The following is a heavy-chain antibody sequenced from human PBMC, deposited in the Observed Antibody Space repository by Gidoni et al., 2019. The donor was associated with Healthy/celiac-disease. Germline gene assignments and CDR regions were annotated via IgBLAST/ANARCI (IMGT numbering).Heavy chain of an antibody. CDR1: GFTFGDYA. J-gene: IGHJ6*02. V-gene: IGHV3-49*05. CDR3: TRVRQGGYYNPYYYYGMDV. CDR2: IRSKAYGGTT. Sequence: EVQLVESGGGLVKPGRSLRLSCTASGFTFGDYAMSWFRQAPGKGLEWVGFIRSKAYGGTTEYAASVKGRFTISRDDSKSIAYLQMNSLKTEDTAVYYCTRVRQGGYYNPYYYYGMDVWGQGTTVTVSS. D-gene: IGHD3-9*01.